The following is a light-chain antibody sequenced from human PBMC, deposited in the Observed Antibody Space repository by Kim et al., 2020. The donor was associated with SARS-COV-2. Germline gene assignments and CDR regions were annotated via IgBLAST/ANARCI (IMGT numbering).Light chain of an antibody. CDR3: NSRDSNDNVV. CDR1: SLRSYY. Sequence: SSELTQDPAVSVALGQTVRITCQGDSLRSYYATWYQQKPGQAPILVIYGKNNRPSGIPDRFSGSSSGNTASLTIPGTHAGDEADYYCNSRDSNDNVVFGG. J-gene: IGLJ2*01. V-gene: IGLV3-19*01. CDR2: GKN.